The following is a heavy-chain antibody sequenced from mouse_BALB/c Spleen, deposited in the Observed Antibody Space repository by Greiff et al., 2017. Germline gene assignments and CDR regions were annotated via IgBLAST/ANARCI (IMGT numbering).Heavy chain of an antibody. CDR2: IDPANGNT. CDR1: GFNIKDTY. V-gene: IGHV14-3*02. Sequence: VQLKQSGAELVKPGASVKLSCTASGFNIKDTYMHWVKQRPEQGLEWIGRIDPANGNTKYDPKFQGKATITADTSSNTAYLQLSSLTSEDTAVYYCARFSYGYHRGYFDYWGQGTTLTVSS. CDR3: ARFSYGYHRGYFDY. J-gene: IGHJ2*01. D-gene: IGHD2-2*01.